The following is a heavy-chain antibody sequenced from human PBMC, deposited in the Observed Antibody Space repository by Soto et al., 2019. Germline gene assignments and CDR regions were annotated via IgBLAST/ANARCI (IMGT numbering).Heavy chain of an antibody. CDR2: IKSKTDGGTT. Sequence: GESLKISCAASGFTFSNAWMNWVRQAPGKGLEWVGRIKSKTDGGTTDYAAPVKGRFTISRDDSKNTLYLQMNSLKTEDTAVYYCTTGEDFDRSWFDPWGQGTLVTVSS. J-gene: IGHJ5*02. CDR3: TTGEDFDRSWFDP. CDR1: GFTFSNAW. V-gene: IGHV3-15*07. D-gene: IGHD3-9*01.